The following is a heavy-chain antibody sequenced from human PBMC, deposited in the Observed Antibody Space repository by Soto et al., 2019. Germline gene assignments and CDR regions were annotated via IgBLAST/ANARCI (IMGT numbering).Heavy chain of an antibody. Sequence: QLQLQESGSGLVKPSQTLSLTCAVSGGSISSGGYSWSWIRQPPGKGLEWIGYIYHSGNTYYNPSLKRRLTISVDRHKHKFSLKLSYVTAADTAVYYCARTAYYGSGSYYNGWYFDYWGQGTLVTVSS. V-gene: IGHV4-30-2*01. CDR3: ARTAYYGSGSYYNGWYFDY. D-gene: IGHD3-10*01. CDR1: GGSISSGGYS. J-gene: IGHJ4*02. CDR2: IYHSGNT.